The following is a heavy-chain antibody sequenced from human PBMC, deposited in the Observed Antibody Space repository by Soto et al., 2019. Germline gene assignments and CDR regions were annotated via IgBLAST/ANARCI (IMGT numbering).Heavy chain of an antibody. D-gene: IGHD3-10*01. CDR2: ISVYNGNI. V-gene: IGHV1-18*01. CDR1: GYMFNTYG. CDR3: ARTYGSGDYFLPFEY. Sequence: QVQLLQSGAEVKKPGASVKVSCKASGYMFNTYGITWVRQAPGQGLEWMGWISVYNGNIDYAPKFEGRVTMTTDTSTSTAYMELKSLTSDDTAGYYCARTYGSGDYFLPFEYWGQGTPVSVSS. J-gene: IGHJ4*02.